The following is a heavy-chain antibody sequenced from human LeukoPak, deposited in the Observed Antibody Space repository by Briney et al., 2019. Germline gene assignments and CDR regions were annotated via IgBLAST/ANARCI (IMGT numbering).Heavy chain of an antibody. J-gene: IGHJ4*02. Sequence: GGSLRLSCSVSGFTFSTYVMHWVRQAPGKGLEYVSAISSNGDNTYYADSVKGRFTISRDNSKNTLYLQMSSLRADDTAVYYCVRGTGYWGEGALVTVSS. CDR1: GFTFSTYV. V-gene: IGHV3-64D*06. CDR3: VRGTGY. CDR2: ISSNGDNT.